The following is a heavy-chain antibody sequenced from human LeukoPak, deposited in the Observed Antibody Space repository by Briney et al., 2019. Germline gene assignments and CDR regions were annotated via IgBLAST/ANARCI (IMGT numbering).Heavy chain of an antibody. V-gene: IGHV4-4*02. Sequence: SETLSLTCAVSGGSISSSNWWSWVRQPPGKGLEWIGEIYHSGSTNYNPSLKSRVTISVDKSKNQFSLKLSSVTAADTAVYYCARGESNMVRGVMGRDWFDPWGQGTLVTVSS. CDR2: IYHSGST. D-gene: IGHD3-10*01. J-gene: IGHJ5*02. CDR1: GGSISSSNW. CDR3: ARGESNMVRGVMGRDWFDP.